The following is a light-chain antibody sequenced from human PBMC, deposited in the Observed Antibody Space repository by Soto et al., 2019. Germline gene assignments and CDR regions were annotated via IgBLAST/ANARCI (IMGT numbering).Light chain of an antibody. V-gene: IGLV2-23*01. J-gene: IGLJ2*01. CDR3: CSYAGNVV. CDR2: EGS. Sequence: QSALTQPASVSGSPGQSITISCTGTSSDVGSYNLVSWYQQHPGKDPKLMIYEGSHRPSGVSNRFSGSKSGNTASLTISGLQAEDEADYYCCSYAGNVVFGGGTQVTVL. CDR1: SSDVGSYNL.